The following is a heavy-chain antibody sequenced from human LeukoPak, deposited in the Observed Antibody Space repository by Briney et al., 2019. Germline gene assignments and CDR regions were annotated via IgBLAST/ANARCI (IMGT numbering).Heavy chain of an antibody. D-gene: IGHD6-19*01. CDR1: GFTVSSNY. CDR3: ASGIAVYGMYYFDY. Sequence: PGGSLRLSCAASGFTVSSNYMSWVRQAPGKGLEWASVIYSGGSTYYADSVKGRFTISRDNSKNTLYLQMNSLRAEDTAVYYCASGIAVYGMYYFDYWGQGTLVTVSS. V-gene: IGHV3-66*02. CDR2: IYSGGST. J-gene: IGHJ4*02.